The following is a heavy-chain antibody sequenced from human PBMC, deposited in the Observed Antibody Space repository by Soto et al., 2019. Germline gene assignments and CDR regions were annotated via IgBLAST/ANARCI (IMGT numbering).Heavy chain of an antibody. CDR3: ARGRIAVAGTSTRYFDL. V-gene: IGHV4-34*01. CDR2: INHSGST. CDR1: GGSFSGYY. D-gene: IGHD6-19*01. J-gene: IGHJ2*01. Sequence: QVQLQQWGAGLLKPSETLSLTCAVYGGSFSGYYWSWIRQPPGKGLEWIGEINHSGSTNYNPSLKSRVTISVDTSKNQFSLKLSSETAADTAVYYCARGRIAVAGTSTRYFDLWGRGTLVTVSS.